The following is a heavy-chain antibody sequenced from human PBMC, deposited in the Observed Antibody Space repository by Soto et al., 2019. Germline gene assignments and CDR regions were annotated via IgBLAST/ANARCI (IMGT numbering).Heavy chain of an antibody. CDR1: GGSISSGDYY. V-gene: IGHV4-30-4*01. J-gene: IGHJ3*02. Sequence: QVQLQESGPGLVKPSQTLSLTCTVSGGSISSGDYYWSWIRQPPGKGLEWIGYIYYSGSTYYNPSXXSXVXXSVDPSKNQFSLKLSSVTAADTAVYYCARGHAFDIWGQGTMVTVSS. CDR2: IYYSGST. CDR3: ARGHAFDI.